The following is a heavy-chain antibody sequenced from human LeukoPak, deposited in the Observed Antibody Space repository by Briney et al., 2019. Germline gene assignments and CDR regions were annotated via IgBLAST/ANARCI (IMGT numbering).Heavy chain of an antibody. V-gene: IGHV1-18*01. Sequence: ASVKVSCKASGYTFTSYGISWVRQAPGQGLEWMGWISAYNGNTNYAQKLQGRVTMTTDTSTSTAYMELRSLRSDDTAVSYCATSYGSGSYYNVYYWGQGTLVTVSS. CDR3: ATSYGSGSYYNVYY. D-gene: IGHD3-10*01. CDR1: GYTFTSYG. J-gene: IGHJ4*02. CDR2: ISAYNGNT.